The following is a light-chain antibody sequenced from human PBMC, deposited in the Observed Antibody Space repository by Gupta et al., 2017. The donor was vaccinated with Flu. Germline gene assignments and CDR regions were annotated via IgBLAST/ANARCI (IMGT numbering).Light chain of an antibody. CDR1: SSDVGGYNY. CDR3: SSYAGSNNYV. V-gene: IGLV2-8*01. CDR2: EVT. J-gene: IGLJ1*01. Sequence: QSALTQPPSASGSPGQSVAISCTGTSSDVGGYNYVSWYQQYPGKAPKLIIYEVTLRPSGVPDRFSGSKSGNTASLIVSGLQAEDEADYYCSSYAGSNNYVFGTGTKVTVL.